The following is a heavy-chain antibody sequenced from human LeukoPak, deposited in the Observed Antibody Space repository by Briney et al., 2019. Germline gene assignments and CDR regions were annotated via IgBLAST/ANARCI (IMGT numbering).Heavy chain of an antibody. CDR2: INHSGST. CDR3: ARSMTRSSSWRRGPFQH. Sequence: PSETLSLTCTVSGGSISSSSYYWSWIRQPPGKGLEWIGEINHSGSTNYNPSLKSRVTISVDTSKNQFSLKLSSVTAADTAVYYCARSMTRSSSWRRGPFQHWGQGTLVTVSS. CDR1: GGSISSSSYY. D-gene: IGHD6-13*01. J-gene: IGHJ1*01. V-gene: IGHV4-39*07.